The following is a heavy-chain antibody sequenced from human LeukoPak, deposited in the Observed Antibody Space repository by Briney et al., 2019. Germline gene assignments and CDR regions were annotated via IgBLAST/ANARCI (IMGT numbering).Heavy chain of an antibody. D-gene: IGHD5-12*01. V-gene: IGHV4-39*01. Sequence: PSETLSLTCTVSGGSISSSSYYWGWLRQPPGKGLEWLGSIYYSGSTYYNPSLKSRVTISVDTSKNQFSLKLSAVTAADTAVYYCARHFSNLWWLRPYYFDYWGQGTLVTVSS. CDR1: GGSISSSSYY. CDR2: IYYSGST. J-gene: IGHJ4*02. CDR3: ARHFSNLWWLRPYYFDY.